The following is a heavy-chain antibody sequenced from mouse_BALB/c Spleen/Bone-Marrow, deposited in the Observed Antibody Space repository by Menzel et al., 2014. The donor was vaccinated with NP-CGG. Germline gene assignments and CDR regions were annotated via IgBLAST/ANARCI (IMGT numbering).Heavy chain of an antibody. CDR2: IDPANGNT. J-gene: IGHJ2*01. CDR1: GFNIKDTY. D-gene: IGHD1-2*01. V-gene: IGHV14-3*02. CDR3: ARYYYGYYFDY. Sequence: DVKLQESGAELVEPGASVKLSCTASGFNIKDTYMHWVKQRPEQGLEWIGRIDPANGNTKYDPKFQGKATITADTSSNTAYLQLSSLTSEDTAVYHCARYYYGYYFDYWGQGTTLTVSS.